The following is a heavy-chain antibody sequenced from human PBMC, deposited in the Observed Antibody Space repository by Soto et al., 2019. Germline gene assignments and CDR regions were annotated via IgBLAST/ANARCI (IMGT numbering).Heavy chain of an antibody. CDR2: INWNGGST. Sequence: GGSLRLSCAASGFTFDDYGMSWVRQAPGKGLEWVSGINWNGGSTGYADSVKGRFTISRDNAKNYLYLQMNSLRAEDTALYYCARRIAAACTWERIDAWGQGTLVTVSS. CDR1: GFTFDDYG. V-gene: IGHV3-20*04. CDR3: ARRIAAACTWERIDA. J-gene: IGHJ5*02. D-gene: IGHD6-25*01.